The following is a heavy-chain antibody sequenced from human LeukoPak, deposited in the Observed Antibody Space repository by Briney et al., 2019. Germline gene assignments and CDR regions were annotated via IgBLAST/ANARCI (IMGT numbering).Heavy chain of an antibody. J-gene: IGHJ6*02. Sequence: GGSLRLSCAAAGFTFSSNAMSWVRQPPGKGLEWGSGISGSGGSTHYADSVKGRFTISRDKSKNTLYLQMNSLRVEDTAVYYCAKLESPYNYYGMDVWGQGTTVTVS. CDR2: ISGSGGST. CDR1: GFTFSSNA. CDR3: AKLESPYNYYGMDV. V-gene: IGHV3-23*01. D-gene: IGHD3-3*01.